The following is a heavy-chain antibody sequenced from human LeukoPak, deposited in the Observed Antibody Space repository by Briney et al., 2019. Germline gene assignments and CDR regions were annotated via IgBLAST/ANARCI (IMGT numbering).Heavy chain of an antibody. Sequence: GGSLRLSCAASGFTFSSYAMQWVRQAPGKGLEWVAVISHDGSNKYYTDSVKGRFAISRDNSKNTLYLQVNSLRAEDTAVYYCAKDLHRSGTFDYWGQGALVTVSS. D-gene: IGHD3-10*01. CDR1: GFTFSSYA. CDR2: ISHDGSNK. CDR3: AKDLHRSGTFDY. V-gene: IGHV3-30*09. J-gene: IGHJ4*02.